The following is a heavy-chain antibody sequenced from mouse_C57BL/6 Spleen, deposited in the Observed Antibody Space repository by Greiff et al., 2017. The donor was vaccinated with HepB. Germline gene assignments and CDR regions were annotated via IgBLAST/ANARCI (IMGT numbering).Heavy chain of an antibody. V-gene: IGHV1-22*01. CDR1: GYTFTDYN. J-gene: IGHJ4*01. D-gene: IGHD2-2*01. CDR2: INPNNGGT. Sequence: EVQLVESGPELVKPGASVKMSCKASGYTFTDYNMHWVKQSHGKSLEWIGYINPNNGGTSYNQKFKGKATLTVNKSSSTAYMELRSLTSEDSAVYYCARVRLQAMDYWGQGTSVTVSS. CDR3: ARVRLQAMDY.